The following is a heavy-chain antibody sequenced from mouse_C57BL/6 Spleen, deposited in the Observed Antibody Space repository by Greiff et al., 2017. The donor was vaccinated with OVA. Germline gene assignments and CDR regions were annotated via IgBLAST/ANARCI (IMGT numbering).Heavy chain of an antibody. Sequence: QVQLQQPGAELVKPGASVKLSCKASGYTFTSYWMHWVKQRPGQGLEWIGMIHPNSGSTNYNEKFKSKATLTVDKSYSKAYMQLSSLTSEDSAVYDCARKDEAGSSYWYFDVWGTGTTVTVSS. V-gene: IGHV1-64*01. CDR3: ARKDEAGSSYWYFDV. CDR2: IHPNSGST. J-gene: IGHJ1*03. CDR1: GYTFTSYW. D-gene: IGHD6-2*01.